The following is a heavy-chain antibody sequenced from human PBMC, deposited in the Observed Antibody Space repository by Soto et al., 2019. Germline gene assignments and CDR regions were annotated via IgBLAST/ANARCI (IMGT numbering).Heavy chain of an antibody. V-gene: IGHV1-8*01. Sequence: QVQLVQSGAEVKKPGASVKVSCKASGYTFTSYDINWVRQATGQGLEWMGWLNPNSGHTVYAQKFQGRVTIPMNTSISTAYMGLTSLRSEATAGYYCSIGPYYYDTRGYSGYYFDICSQGTMVTFAA. D-gene: IGHD3-22*01. J-gene: IGHJ3*02. CDR3: SIGPYYYDTRGYSGYYFDI. CDR1: GYTFTSYD. CDR2: LNPNSGHT.